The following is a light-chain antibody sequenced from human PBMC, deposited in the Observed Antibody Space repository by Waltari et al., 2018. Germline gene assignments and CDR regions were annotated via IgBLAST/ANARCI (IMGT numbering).Light chain of an antibody. CDR1: SSDVGGYNY. CDR2: EVS. Sequence: QSALTQPPSASGSPGQSVTIPCTGTSSDVGGYNYVPWYQQHPGNAPKLMIYEVSKRPSGVPDRFSGSKSGNTASLTVSGLQAEDEADYYCSSYAGSNNFERVFGGGTKLTVL. V-gene: IGLV2-8*01. CDR3: SSYAGSNNFERV. J-gene: IGLJ3*02.